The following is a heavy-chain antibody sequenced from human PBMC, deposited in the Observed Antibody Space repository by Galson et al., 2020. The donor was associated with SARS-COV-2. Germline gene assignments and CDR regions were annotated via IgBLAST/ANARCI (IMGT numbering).Heavy chain of an antibody. D-gene: IGHD3-3*01. J-gene: IGHJ6*03. CDR1: GFTFSSYA. Sequence: GGSLRLSCAASGFTFSSYAISWVRQAPGKGLEWVSAISGSGGSTYYADSVKGRFTISRDNSKNTLYLQMNSLRAEDTAVYYCAKGWSGYYGYYYMDVWGKGTTVTVSS. CDR3: AKGWSGYYGYYYMDV. V-gene: IGHV3-23*01. CDR2: ISGSGGST.